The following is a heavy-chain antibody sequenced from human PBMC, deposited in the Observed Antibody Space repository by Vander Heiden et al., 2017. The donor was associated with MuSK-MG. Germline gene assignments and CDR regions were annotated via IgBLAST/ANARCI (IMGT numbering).Heavy chain of an antibody. V-gene: IGHV3-21*03. D-gene: IGHD2-15*01. CDR1: GFTFSSYS. J-gene: IGHJ4*02. CDR2: ISSSSSYI. CDR3: AREGSSTPIDY. Sequence: EVQLVESGGGLVKPGGSLRLSRAASGFTFSSYSMNWVRQAPGKGLEWVSSISSSSSYIYYADSVKGRFTISRDNAKNSLYLQMNSLRAEDTAVYYCAREGSSTPIDYWGQGTLVTVSS.